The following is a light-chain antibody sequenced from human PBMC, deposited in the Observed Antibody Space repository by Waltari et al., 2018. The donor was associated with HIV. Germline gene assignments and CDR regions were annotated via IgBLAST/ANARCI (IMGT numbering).Light chain of an antibody. V-gene: IGLV3-1*01. CDR1: KLGDKY. Sequence: SYELTQPPSVSVSPGQTASITCSGDKLGDKYACWYQQKPGQSPVLVIYHDIQRPSGTPWRFSGSNSGNTATLTISGTQAMDEADYYCQAWDSSTVVFGGGTKLTVL. J-gene: IGLJ2*01. CDR3: QAWDSSTVV. CDR2: HDI.